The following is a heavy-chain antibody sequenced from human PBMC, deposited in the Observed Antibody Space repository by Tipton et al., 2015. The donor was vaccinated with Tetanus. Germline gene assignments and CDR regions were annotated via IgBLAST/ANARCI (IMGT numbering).Heavy chain of an antibody. CDR1: GFTFSDYY. CDR3: ASRGAYVGSYGSPLDY. V-gene: IGHV3-23*01. J-gene: IGHJ4*02. Sequence: SLRLSCAASGFTFSDYYMSWIRQAPGKGLEWVSAVSLSGDASFYADSVRGRFSISRDNSQNTLYLQMNSLRAEDTAVYYCASRGAYVGSYGSPLDYWGQGALVTVSS. CDR2: VSLSGDAS. D-gene: IGHD1-26*01.